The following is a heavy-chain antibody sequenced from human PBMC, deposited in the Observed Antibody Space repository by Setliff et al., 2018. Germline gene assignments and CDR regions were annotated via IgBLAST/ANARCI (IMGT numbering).Heavy chain of an antibody. V-gene: IGHV1-69*13. CDR2: IIPIFGTA. CDR3: ARDSGDDYGGNSGILDAFDI. CDR1: GGTFSSYA. Sequence: RASVKVSCKASGGTFSSYAISWVRQAPGQGLEWMGGIIPIFGTANYAQKFQGRVTITADESTSTAYMELSSLRSEDTAVYYCARDSGDDYGGNSGILDAFDIWGQGTMVTVSS. J-gene: IGHJ3*02. D-gene: IGHD4-17*01.